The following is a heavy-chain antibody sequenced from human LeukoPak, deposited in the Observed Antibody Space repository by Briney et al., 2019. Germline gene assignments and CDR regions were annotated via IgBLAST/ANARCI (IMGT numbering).Heavy chain of an antibody. D-gene: IGHD2/OR15-2a*01. Sequence: PGGSLRLSCAASGFTFSNYGMNWVRQAPGKGLEWVSYISSRSSSVSYADSVKGRFTISRDTAKNSLYLQMNSLRDEDTAVYFCARGRIIDDAFDIWGQGAMVTVSS. V-gene: IGHV3-48*02. CDR3: ARGRIIDDAFDI. J-gene: IGHJ3*02. CDR2: ISSRSSSV. CDR1: GFTFSNYG.